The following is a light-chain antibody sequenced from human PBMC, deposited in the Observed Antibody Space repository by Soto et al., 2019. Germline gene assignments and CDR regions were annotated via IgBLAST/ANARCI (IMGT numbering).Light chain of an antibody. CDR1: QSVGGSY. Sequence: EIVLTQSPGTLSLSPGERATLSCRASQSVGGSYLAWFQQKPGQAPRLLIYVASTRATGVPDRFSGSGSATDFSLTINRLEPEDLAVYYCQHYGSSPWTFGQGTKVEIK. CDR3: QHYGSSPWT. V-gene: IGKV3-20*01. J-gene: IGKJ1*01. CDR2: VAS.